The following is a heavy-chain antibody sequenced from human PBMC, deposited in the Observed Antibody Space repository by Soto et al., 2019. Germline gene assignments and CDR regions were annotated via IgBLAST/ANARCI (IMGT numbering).Heavy chain of an antibody. D-gene: IGHD6-13*01. CDR2: ISGSGGTT. Sequence: EVQLLESGGGLVQPGGSLRLACAASGFTFTTYAMSWVRQAPGKGLEWVSGISGSGGTTFYADSVKGRFTISRDNSKNMLCLQMDSLRAEDTAMYYCAKDQGVAAGVTFDYWGQGNLVTVSS. J-gene: IGHJ4*02. CDR1: GFTFTTYA. CDR3: AKDQGVAAGVTFDY. V-gene: IGHV3-23*01.